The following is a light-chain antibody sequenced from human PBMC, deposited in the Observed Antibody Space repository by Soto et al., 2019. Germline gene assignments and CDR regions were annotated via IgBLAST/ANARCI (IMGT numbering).Light chain of an antibody. Sequence: NFMLTQPHSVSESPGKTVTISCTRSSGSIASNYVQWYQQRPGSVPTTVIYEGNQRPSGVPDRFSGSTDGSSNSASLTISGLQTEDEADYYCSSYTSSSPLVFGTGTKLTVL. CDR1: SGSIASNY. J-gene: IGLJ1*01. V-gene: IGLV6-57*04. CDR3: SSYTSSSPLV. CDR2: EGN.